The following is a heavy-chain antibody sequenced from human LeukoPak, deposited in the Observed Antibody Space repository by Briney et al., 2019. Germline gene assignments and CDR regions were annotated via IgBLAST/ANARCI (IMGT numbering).Heavy chain of an antibody. Sequence: GGFLRLSCAASGFTFSSYAMSWVRQAPGKGLEWVSAISGSGGSTYYADSVKGRFTISRDNAKNSLYLQMNSLRAEDTAVYYCARLRIVGASGNFQHWGQGTLVTVSS. V-gene: IGHV3-23*01. J-gene: IGHJ1*01. CDR3: ARLRIVGASGNFQH. CDR2: ISGSGGST. CDR1: GFTFSSYA. D-gene: IGHD1-26*01.